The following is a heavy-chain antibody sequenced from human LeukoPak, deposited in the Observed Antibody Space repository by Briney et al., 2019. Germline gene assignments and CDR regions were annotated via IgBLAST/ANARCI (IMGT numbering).Heavy chain of an antibody. CDR3: ASDVGSSSSF. V-gene: IGHV3-30-3*01. J-gene: IGHJ4*02. CDR2: ISYDGSNK. Sequence: GGSLKPSWAASGFTFRRLSIDWGRPAPGQGLEWVAVISYDGSNKYYADSVKGRFTISRDNSMNTLYLQMNSLRAEDTAVYYCASDVGSSSSFWGQGTLVTVSS. D-gene: IGHD6-13*01. CDR1: GFTFRRLS.